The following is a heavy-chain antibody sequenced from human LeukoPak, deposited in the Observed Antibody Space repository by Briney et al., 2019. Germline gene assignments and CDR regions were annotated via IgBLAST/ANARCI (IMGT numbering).Heavy chain of an antibody. D-gene: IGHD3-3*01. Sequence: GASVKVSCKASGYTFTSYDINWVRQATGQGLEWMGWMNPNSGNTGYAQKFQGRVTITRNTSISTAYMELSSLRSEDTAVYYCARGSLYYDFWSGYYLGYNWFDPWGQGTLVTVSS. CDR1: GYTFTSYD. CDR2: MNPNSGNT. V-gene: IGHV1-8*01. CDR3: ARGSLYYDFWSGYYLGYNWFDP. J-gene: IGHJ5*02.